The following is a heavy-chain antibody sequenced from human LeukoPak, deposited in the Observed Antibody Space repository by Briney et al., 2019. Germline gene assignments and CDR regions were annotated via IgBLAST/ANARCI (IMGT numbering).Heavy chain of an antibody. Sequence: PGGSLRLSCVASGFTFDDYAMHWVRQAPGKGLEWVSGISWNSGSMGYADSVKGRFTISRDNAKNSLYLQMNSLRAEDTALYYCAKDMGYSGNCRTPDYWGQGTLVTVSS. CDR1: GFTFDDYA. CDR2: ISWNSGSM. CDR3: AKDMGYSGNCRTPDY. J-gene: IGHJ4*02. D-gene: IGHD1-26*01. V-gene: IGHV3-9*01.